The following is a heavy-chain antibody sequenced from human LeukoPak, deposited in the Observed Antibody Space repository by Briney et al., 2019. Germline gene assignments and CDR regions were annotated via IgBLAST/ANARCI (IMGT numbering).Heavy chain of an antibody. CDR1: GGSISSGGYY. CDR3: ARGGYSSSWTPGYWFDP. Sequence: SETLSLTCTVSGGSISSGGYYWSWIRQPPGKGLEWIGYIYHSGSTYYNPSLKSRVTISVDRSKNQLSLKLSSVTAADTAVYYCARGGYSSSWTPGYWFDPWGQGTLVTVSS. J-gene: IGHJ5*02. CDR2: IYHSGST. V-gene: IGHV4-30-2*01. D-gene: IGHD6-13*01.